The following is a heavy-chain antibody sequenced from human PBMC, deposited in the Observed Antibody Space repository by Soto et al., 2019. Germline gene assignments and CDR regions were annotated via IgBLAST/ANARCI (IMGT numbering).Heavy chain of an antibody. J-gene: IGHJ4*02. Sequence: PGGSLRLSCAASGFTFRSYVMTWVRQAPGKGLEWVSSIRGSGGSPYYADSVKGRFAISRDNSKNTLYLQMNSLGVEDTALYYCAKLEDIVVVPSVLAYWGQGTQVTV. CDR3: AKLEDIVVVPSVLAY. D-gene: IGHD2-2*01. V-gene: IGHV3-23*01. CDR1: GFTFRSYV. CDR2: IRGSGGSP.